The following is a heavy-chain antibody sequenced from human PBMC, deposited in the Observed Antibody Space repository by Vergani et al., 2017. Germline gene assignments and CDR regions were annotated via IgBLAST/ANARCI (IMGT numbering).Heavy chain of an antibody. CDR3: ARDLTTVTHDNYYYYGMDV. CDR1: GGSISSSSYY. D-gene: IGHD4-17*01. J-gene: IGHJ6*02. V-gene: IGHV4-39*02. Sequence: QLQLQESGPGLVKPSETLSLTCTVSGGSISSSSYYWGWIRQPPGKGLEWIGSIYYSGSTYYNPSLKSRVTISVDTSKNQFSLKLSSVTAADTAVYYCARDLTTVTHDNYYYYGMDVWGQGTTVTVSS. CDR2: IYYSGST.